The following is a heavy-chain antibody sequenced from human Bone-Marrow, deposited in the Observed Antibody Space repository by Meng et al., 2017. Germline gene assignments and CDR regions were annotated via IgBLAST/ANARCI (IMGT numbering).Heavy chain of an antibody. CDR2: IYHSGST. CDR3: ARDSTGGSGSYYNNYYYGMDV. V-gene: IGHV4-38-2*02. CDR1: GYSISSGYY. J-gene: IGHJ6*02. Sequence: LRLSCAVSGYSISSGYYWCWIRQPPGKGLEWRGSIYHSGSTYYNPSLKRRVTISVDTSKNQFSLKLSSVTAADTAVYYCARDSTGGSGSYYNNYYYGMDVWGQGTTVTVAS. D-gene: IGHD3-10*01.